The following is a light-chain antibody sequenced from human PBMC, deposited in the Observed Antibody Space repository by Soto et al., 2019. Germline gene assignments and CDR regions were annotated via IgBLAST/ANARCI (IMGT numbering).Light chain of an antibody. J-gene: IGLJ2*01. CDR1: SSNIGKNT. Sequence: QSVLTQPPSASGTPGQRVTISCSGSSSNIGKNTVNWYQQLPGAAPKLLIYNNSQRPSGVPDRFSGSKSGTSASLAISGLQSEDEADYYCAAWDDSLKGVFGGGTKVTVL. CDR2: NNS. V-gene: IGLV1-44*01. CDR3: AAWDDSLKGV.